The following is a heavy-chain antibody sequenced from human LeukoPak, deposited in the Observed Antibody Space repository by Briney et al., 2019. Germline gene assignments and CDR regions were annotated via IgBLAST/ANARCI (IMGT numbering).Heavy chain of an antibody. V-gene: IGHV4-34*01. Sequence: SETLSLTCAVYGGSFSGYYWTWIRQTPEKGLGWIGEMNPSGSTNYNPSLKSRVTISVDTSKNQFSLELSSVTAADTAVYYCARGRQDVTMIVVVMTAVSYYLDVWGKGTTVTVS. CDR1: GGSFSGYY. CDR2: MNPSGST. D-gene: IGHD3-22*01. J-gene: IGHJ6*03. CDR3: ARGRQDVTMIVVVMTAVSYYLDV.